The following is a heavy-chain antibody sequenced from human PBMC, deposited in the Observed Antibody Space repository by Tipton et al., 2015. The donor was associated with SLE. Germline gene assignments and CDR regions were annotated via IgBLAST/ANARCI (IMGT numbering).Heavy chain of an antibody. CDR1: GFTFSNAW. CDR3: TTGGQWLVPEYFQH. D-gene: IGHD6-19*01. J-gene: IGHJ1*01. V-gene: IGHV3-15*01. Sequence: SLRLSCAASGFTFSNAWMSWVRQAPGKGLEWVGRIKSKTDGGTTDYAAPVKGRFTISRDDSKNTLYLQMNSLKTEDTAVYYCTTGGQWLVPEYFQHWGQGTLVTVSS. CDR2: IKSKTDGGTT.